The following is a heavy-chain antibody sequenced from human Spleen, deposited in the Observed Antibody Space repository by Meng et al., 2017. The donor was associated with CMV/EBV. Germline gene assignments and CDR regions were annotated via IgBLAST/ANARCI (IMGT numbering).Heavy chain of an antibody. D-gene: IGHD3-3*01. J-gene: IGHJ4*02. V-gene: IGHV3-33*06. CDR3: AKDAQITLFGVVLNFDFEN. CDR1: LSGYG. CDR2: IWYDGSKT. Sequence: LSGYGRDWVRQAPGKGLEWVEVIWYDGSKTYYADYVKGRFTISRDNSKNTLYLQMNSLRVEDTAVYYCAKDAQITLFGVVLNFDFENWGQGTLVTVSS.